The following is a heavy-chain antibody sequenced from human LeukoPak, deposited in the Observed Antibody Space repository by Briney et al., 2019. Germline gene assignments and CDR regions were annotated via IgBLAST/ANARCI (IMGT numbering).Heavy chain of an antibody. D-gene: IGHD1-26*01. J-gene: IGHJ4*02. CDR1: GFTFDDYG. CDR2: INWNGGST. V-gene: IGHV3-20*04. Sequence: PGGSLRLSCAASGFTFDDYGMSWVRQAPGKGLEWVSGINWNGGSTGYADSVKGRFTISRDNAKNSLYLQMNSLRTEDTALYYCAKDHSSHSGYVDYWGQGTLVTVSS. CDR3: AKDHSSHSGYVDY.